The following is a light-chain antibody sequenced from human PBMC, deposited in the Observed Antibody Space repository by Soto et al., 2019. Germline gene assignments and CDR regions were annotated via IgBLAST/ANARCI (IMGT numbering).Light chain of an antibody. CDR3: QHYNSHPYT. CDR2: DAS. V-gene: IGKV1-5*01. J-gene: IGKJ2*01. Sequence: DIQMTQSPSTLSASAGDRVTITCRASHTISSWLAWYQQKPGKAPKLLIYDASTLASGAPSRFSGSGAGTEFARTISSLQPDVFATYYGQHYNSHPYTFGQGTELDIK. CDR1: HTISSW.